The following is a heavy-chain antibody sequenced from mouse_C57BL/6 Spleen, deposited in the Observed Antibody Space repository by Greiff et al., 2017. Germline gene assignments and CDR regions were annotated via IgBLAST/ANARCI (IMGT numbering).Heavy chain of an antibody. CDR3: ARVDSSGPWFAY. CDR2: IYPGDGDT. J-gene: IGHJ3*01. CDR1: GYAFSSSW. V-gene: IGHV1-82*01. D-gene: IGHD3-2*02. Sequence: VQLQQSGPELVKPGASVKISCKASGYAFSSSWMNWVKQRPGKGLEWIGRIYPGDGDTNYNGKFKGKATLTADKSSSTAYMQLSSLTSEDSAVYFCARVDSSGPWFAYWGQGTLVTVSA.